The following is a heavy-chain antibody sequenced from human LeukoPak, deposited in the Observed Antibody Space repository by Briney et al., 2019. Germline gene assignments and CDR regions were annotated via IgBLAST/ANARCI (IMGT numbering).Heavy chain of an antibody. CDR2: IRYDGSNK. J-gene: IGHJ4*02. CDR1: GFTFSSYG. D-gene: IGHD3-10*01. Sequence: PGGSLRLSCAATGFTFSSYGMHWVRQAPGKGLEWVAFIRYDGSNKYYADSVKGRFTISRDNSKNTLYLQMNSLRAEDTAVYYCARGSGSDYSGYFDFWGQGTLVTVSS. V-gene: IGHV3-30*02. CDR3: ARGSGSDYSGYFDF.